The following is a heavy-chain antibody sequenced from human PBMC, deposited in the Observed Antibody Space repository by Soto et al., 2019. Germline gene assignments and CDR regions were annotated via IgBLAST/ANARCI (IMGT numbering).Heavy chain of an antibody. Sequence: QVQLEQSGAEVKKPGASVKVSCKASGYTFTNYDINWVRQATGQGLEWMGWMNPNSGNTGYAQKYQGRATMARNNSITTAYMEVSSLRSDDTAVYFCARGDSSGWYVYYGMDVWGQGTTVTVSS. J-gene: IGHJ6*02. CDR1: GYTFTNYD. D-gene: IGHD6-19*01. CDR2: MNPNSGNT. CDR3: ARGDSSGWYVYYGMDV. V-gene: IGHV1-8*01.